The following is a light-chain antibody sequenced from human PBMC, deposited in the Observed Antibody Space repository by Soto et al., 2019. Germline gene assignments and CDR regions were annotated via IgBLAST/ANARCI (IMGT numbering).Light chain of an antibody. CDR2: DAS. CDR1: QSVRSY. CDR3: QQRSNWPPLT. Sequence: EIVLTQSPATLSLSPGERATLSCRASQSVRSYLAWYQQKPGQAPRLRIYDASNRATGIPARFSGSGSGTDFTLTISSLEPEDFAVYYCQQRSNWPPLTFGGGTKVEIK. V-gene: IGKV3-11*01. J-gene: IGKJ4*01.